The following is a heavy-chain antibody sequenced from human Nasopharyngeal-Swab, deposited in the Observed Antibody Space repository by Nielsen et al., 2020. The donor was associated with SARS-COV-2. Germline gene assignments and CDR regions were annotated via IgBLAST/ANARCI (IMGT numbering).Heavy chain of an antibody. CDR2: INSDGSST. Sequence: GRSLRLSCAASGFTFSSYWMHWVRQTPGKGLVWVSRINSDGSSTSYADSVKGRFTISRDNAKNTLYLQMNSLRAEDTAVYYCARDLRFFTPSNYYYYGMDVWGQGTTVTVSS. CDR3: ARDLRFFTPSNYYYYGMDV. V-gene: IGHV3-74*01. D-gene: IGHD3-3*01. J-gene: IGHJ6*02. CDR1: GFTFSSYW.